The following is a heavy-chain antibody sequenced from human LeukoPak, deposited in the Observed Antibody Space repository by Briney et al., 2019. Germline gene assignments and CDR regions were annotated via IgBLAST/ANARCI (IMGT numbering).Heavy chain of an antibody. CDR2: ISSNGGST. CDR1: GFTFSSYA. V-gene: IGHV3-64D*06. J-gene: IGHJ4*02. CDR3: VKDKTGRALGGNFDY. D-gene: IGHD3-16*01. Sequence: GGSLRLSCSASGFTFSSYAMHWVRQAPGEGLEYVSAISSNGGSTYYADSVKGRFTISRDNSKNTLYLQMSSLRAEDTAVYYCVKDKTGRALGGNFDYWGQGTLVTVSS.